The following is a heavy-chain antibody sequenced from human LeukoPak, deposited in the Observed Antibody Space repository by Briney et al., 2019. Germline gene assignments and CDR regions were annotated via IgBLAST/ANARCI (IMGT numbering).Heavy chain of an antibody. V-gene: IGHV3-7*01. J-gene: IGHJ4*02. Sequence: GGSLRLSCAASGFTFSSYWMSWVRQAPGKGLEWVANIKQDGSEKYYVVSVKGRFTISRDNAKNSLYLQMNSLRAEDTAVYYCARGPYSSRPPWYFDYWGQGTLVTVSS. CDR2: IKQDGSEK. CDR1: GFTFSSYW. CDR3: ARGPYSSRPPWYFDY. D-gene: IGHD6-13*01.